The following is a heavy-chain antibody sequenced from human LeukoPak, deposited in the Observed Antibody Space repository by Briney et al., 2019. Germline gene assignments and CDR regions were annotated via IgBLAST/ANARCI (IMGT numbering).Heavy chain of an antibody. V-gene: IGHV3-7*01. CDR1: GFTFSRYW. J-gene: IGHJ1*01. CDR2: IKQDGSEK. Sequence: PGGSLRLSCAASGFTFSRYWMHWVRQAPGKGLEWVANIKQDGSEKYYVDSVKGRFTISRDNAKNSLYLQMNSLRAEDTAVYYCARDGCSSTSCYNGRDFQHWGQGTLVTVSS. CDR3: ARDGCSSTSCYNGRDFQH. D-gene: IGHD2-2*02.